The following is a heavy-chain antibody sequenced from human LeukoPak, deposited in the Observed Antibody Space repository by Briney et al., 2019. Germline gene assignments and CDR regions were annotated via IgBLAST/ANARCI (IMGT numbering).Heavy chain of an antibody. CDR3: ARDLYGSGSYYVEQPFDY. V-gene: IGHV3-48*04. D-gene: IGHD3-10*01. Sequence: GGSLRLSCAASGFTFSSYWMSWVRQAPGKGLEWVSYISSSSSTIYYADSVKGRFTISRDNAKNSLYLQMNSLRAEDTAVYYCARDLYGSGSYYVEQPFDYWGQGTLVTVSS. CDR2: ISSSSSTI. J-gene: IGHJ4*02. CDR1: GFTFSSYW.